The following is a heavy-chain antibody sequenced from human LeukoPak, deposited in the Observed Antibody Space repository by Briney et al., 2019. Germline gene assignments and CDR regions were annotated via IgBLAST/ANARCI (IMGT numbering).Heavy chain of an antibody. Sequence: SGGSLRLSCAASGISFSSYWLSWVRQAPGKGLEWVANIKQDGSEKYYVDSVKGRFTISRDNAKNSLFLQMNSLRAEDTAVYYCALLWPRWGQGTLVTVSS. V-gene: IGHV3-7*01. CDR2: IKQDGSEK. J-gene: IGHJ4*02. CDR3: ALLWPR. CDR1: GISFSSYW. D-gene: IGHD3-10*01.